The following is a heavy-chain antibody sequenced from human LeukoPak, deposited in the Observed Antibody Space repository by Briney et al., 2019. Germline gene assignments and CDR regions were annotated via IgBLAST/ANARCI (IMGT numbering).Heavy chain of an antibody. D-gene: IGHD4-23*01. Sequence: SETLSLTCAVYGGSFSGYYWSWIRQPPGKGLEWIGEINHSGSTNYNPSLKSRVTISVDTSKNQFSLKLSSVTAADTAVYYCARRNSLLDYWGQGTLVTVSS. J-gene: IGHJ4*02. CDR2: INHSGST. CDR3: ARRNSLLDY. CDR1: GGSFSGYY. V-gene: IGHV4-34*01.